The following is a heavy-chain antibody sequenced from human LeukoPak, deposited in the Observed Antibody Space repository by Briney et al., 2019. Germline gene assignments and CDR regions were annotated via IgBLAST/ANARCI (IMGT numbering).Heavy chain of an antibody. CDR2: VYSGCTT. D-gene: IGHD2-21*01. CDR1: GFTVSMNY. Sequence: GGSLRLFCPASGFTVSMNYMRWVRQAPGKGMECLSVVYSGCTTYYAESVKGRFTISRDNAKKTVYLQMNSLRLDDTGRYHCARVGARSGEPIGLDSWGPGTLVAVSS. V-gene: IGHV3-66*01. J-gene: IGHJ4*02. CDR3: ARVGARSGEPIGLDS.